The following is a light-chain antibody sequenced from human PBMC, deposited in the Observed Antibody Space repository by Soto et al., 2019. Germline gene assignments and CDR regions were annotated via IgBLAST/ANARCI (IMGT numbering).Light chain of an antibody. J-gene: IGKJ4*01. CDR3: QPYDDWLRLT. Sequence: DIVMPQSPDTLSVSPGERATLSCRASQSVNIYLAWYQQKPGQAPRLLLFGASYRATGIPARFSGSGSGTEFNLTIRSLGSVDFSVYFCQPYDDWLRLTFGGGTKVEIK. CDR1: QSVNIY. V-gene: IGKV3D-15*01. CDR2: GAS.